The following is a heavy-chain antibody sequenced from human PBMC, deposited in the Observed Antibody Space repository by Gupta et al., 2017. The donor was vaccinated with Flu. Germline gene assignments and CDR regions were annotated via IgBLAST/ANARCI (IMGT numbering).Heavy chain of an antibody. CDR2: INPDGSST. CDR1: GFTFSSSY. D-gene: IGHD4-17*01. Sequence: EMQLVESGGGLVQPGGSLRLSCDASGFTFSSSYLQWVRQAPGKGLVWVSRINPDGSSTTYAESVKGRFTISRDNAKNTLYLQMNSLGDDDTAVYYCATVTSGCWGQGTLVTVSS. CDR3: ATVTSGC. V-gene: IGHV3-74*03. J-gene: IGHJ4*02.